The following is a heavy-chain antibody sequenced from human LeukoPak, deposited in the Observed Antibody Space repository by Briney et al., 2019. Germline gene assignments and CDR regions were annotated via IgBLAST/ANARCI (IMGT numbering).Heavy chain of an antibody. Sequence: GGSLRLSCAASGFTFSSYEMNWVRQAPGEGLEWVSYISSSGSTIYYADSVKGRFTISRDNAKNSLYLQMNSLRAEDTAVYYCARTLLWFGELFEKYFDYWGQGTLVTVSS. J-gene: IGHJ4*02. D-gene: IGHD3-10*01. CDR1: GFTFSSYE. V-gene: IGHV3-48*03. CDR2: ISSSGSTI. CDR3: ARTLLWFGELFEKYFDY.